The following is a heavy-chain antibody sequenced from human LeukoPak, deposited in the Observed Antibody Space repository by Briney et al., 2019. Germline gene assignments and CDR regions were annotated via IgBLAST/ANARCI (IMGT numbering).Heavy chain of an antibody. CDR1: GGSISSYY. Sequence: TSETLSLTCTVSGGSISSYYWSWIRQPAGKGLEWIGRIYTSGSTNYNPSLKSRVTISVDKPKNQFSLKLSSVTAADTAVYYCAREGTSDYYFDYWGQGTLVTVSS. CDR3: AREGTSDYYFDY. V-gene: IGHV4-4*07. CDR2: IYTSGST. J-gene: IGHJ4*02. D-gene: IGHD3-10*01.